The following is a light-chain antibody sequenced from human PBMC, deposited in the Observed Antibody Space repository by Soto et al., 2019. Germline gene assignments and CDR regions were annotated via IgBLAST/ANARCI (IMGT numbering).Light chain of an antibody. CDR2: GAS. CDR3: QQYAGSPLT. Sequence: DIVLTQSPGTLSLSPGERATLSCRASLTVNSNYLAWYQQKPGQAPRLLIYGASTRATGIPDRFSGSGSGTDFTLTISRLEPEDFAVYYCQQYAGSPLTFGGGTKLEIK. J-gene: IGKJ4*01. V-gene: IGKV3-20*01. CDR1: LTVNSNY.